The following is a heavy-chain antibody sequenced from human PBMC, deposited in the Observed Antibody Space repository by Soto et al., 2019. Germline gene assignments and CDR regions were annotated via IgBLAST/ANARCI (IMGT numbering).Heavy chain of an antibody. CDR3: ARLFRSIGSIAARPHYYYGMDV. CDR1: GYTFISYP. J-gene: IGHJ6*02. Sequence: ASVKVSCKASGYTFISYPMHWMRQAPGQSLEWMGWINVGNGNAKFSPKFQDRVTLTSDTSASTTYMELTTLRSEDTAVYYCARLFRSIGSIAARPHYYYGMDVWGQGTTVTVSS. V-gene: IGHV1-3*01. CDR2: INVGNGNA. D-gene: IGHD6-6*01.